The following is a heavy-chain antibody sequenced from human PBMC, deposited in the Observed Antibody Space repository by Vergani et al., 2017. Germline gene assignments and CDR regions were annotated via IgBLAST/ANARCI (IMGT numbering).Heavy chain of an antibody. V-gene: IGHV1-18*04. CDR2: ISAYNGNT. J-gene: IGHJ6*02. CDR1: GYTFTSYG. Sequence: QVQLVQSGAEVKKPGASVKVSCKASGYTFTSYGISWVRQAPGQGLEWMGWISAYNGNTNYAQKLQGRVTMTTDTSTSTAYIELRSLRSDDTAVYYCARDPDIVVIPAAPYYYYYYCMDVWGQGTTVTVSS. CDR3: ARDPDIVVIPAAPYYYYYYCMDV. D-gene: IGHD2-2*01.